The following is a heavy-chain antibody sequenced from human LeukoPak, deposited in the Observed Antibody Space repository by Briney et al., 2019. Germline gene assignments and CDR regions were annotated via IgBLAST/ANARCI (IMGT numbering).Heavy chain of an antibody. J-gene: IGHJ4*02. CDR2: IYSGGST. CDR1: GFTVSSNY. CDR3: ARALSGSYRLYYFDY. D-gene: IGHD1-26*01. V-gene: IGHV3-66*02. Sequence: PGGSLRLSCAASGFTVSSNYMSWVRQAPGKGLEWVSVIYSGGSTYYADSVKGRFTISRDNSKNTLYLQMNSLRAEDTAVYYCARALSGSYRLYYFDYWGQGTLVTVSS.